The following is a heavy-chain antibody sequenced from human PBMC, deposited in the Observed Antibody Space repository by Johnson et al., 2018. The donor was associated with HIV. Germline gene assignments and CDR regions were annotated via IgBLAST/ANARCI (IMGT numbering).Heavy chain of an antibody. V-gene: IGHV3-7*05. J-gene: IGHJ3*02. CDR2: IKPDGSEK. CDR1: GFTFTNFW. CDR3: VRGEEVALDI. Sequence: VQLVESGGALVQPGGSLRLSCAASGFTFTNFWMGWVRQAPGKGLEWVANIKPDGSEKFYVDSVKGRFTISRDNAKNSLFLQMTSLTAEDTAVFSCVRGEEVALDIWGQGTMVTFSS.